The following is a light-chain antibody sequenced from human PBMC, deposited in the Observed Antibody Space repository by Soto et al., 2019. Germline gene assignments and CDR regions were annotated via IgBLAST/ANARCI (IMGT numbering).Light chain of an antibody. CDR1: QNIGKY. Sequence: DIQRTQSPSSLSASSGDRVTITCRASQNIGKYLIWYQQKPGRPPKVLVYGASNLQSGVSSRFSSDGFGTEFSLTINSLRPEDFATYYCQQRYNLPRTFGQGTPLETK. CDR3: QQRYNLPRT. CDR2: GAS. V-gene: IGKV1-39*01. J-gene: IGKJ2*01.